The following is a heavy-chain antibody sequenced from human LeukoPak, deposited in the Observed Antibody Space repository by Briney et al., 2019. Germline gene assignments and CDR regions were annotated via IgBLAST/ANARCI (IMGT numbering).Heavy chain of an antibody. CDR3: TTEAYYDFWSGYYGIPFDY. CDR2: IKGKTDGGTT. J-gene: IGHJ4*02. Sequence: GGSLRLSCAASGFTFSNAWMSWVRQAPGKGLEWVGRIKGKTDGGTTDYAAPVKGRFTISRDDSKNTLYLQMNSLKTEDTAVYYCTTEAYYDFWSGYYGIPFDYWGQGTLVTVSS. CDR1: GFTFSNAW. D-gene: IGHD3-3*01. V-gene: IGHV3-15*01.